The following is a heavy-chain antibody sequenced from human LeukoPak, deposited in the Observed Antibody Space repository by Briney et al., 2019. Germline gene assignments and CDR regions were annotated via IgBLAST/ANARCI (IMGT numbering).Heavy chain of an antibody. J-gene: IGHJ4*02. CDR1: GFTFSSYW. D-gene: IGHD6-13*01. CDR3: ARMSTSSWYVCDY. CDR2: IKQDGGEK. V-gene: IGHV3-7*01. Sequence: GGSLRLSCAASGFTFSSYWMTWVRQSPGKGLEWVANIKQDGGEKYYVDSVTGRFTIPRDNAKNSLYLQMNSLRAEDTAVYYCARMSTSSWYVCDYWGQGTLVTVSS.